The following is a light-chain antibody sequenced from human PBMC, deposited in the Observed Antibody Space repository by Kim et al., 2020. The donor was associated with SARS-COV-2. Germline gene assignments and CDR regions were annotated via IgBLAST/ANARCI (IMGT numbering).Light chain of an antibody. CDR1: SSDVGSYNY. V-gene: IGLV2-14*03. Sequence: QSALTQPASVSGSPGQSITISCTGTSSDVGSYNYVSWYQQHPGKAPKVMIFDVSNRPSGVSNRFSGSKSGNTASLSISGLQAEDEAEYHCSSYTTSNTWVFGGGTKLTVL. CDR3: SSYTTSNTWV. J-gene: IGLJ3*02. CDR2: DVS.